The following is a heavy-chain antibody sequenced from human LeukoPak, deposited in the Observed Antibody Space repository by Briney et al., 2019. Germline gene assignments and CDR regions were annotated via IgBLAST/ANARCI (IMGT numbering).Heavy chain of an antibody. D-gene: IGHD3-22*01. Sequence: ASVKLSCKASGYTFTSYGISWVRQAPGQGLEWMGWISAYNGNTNYAQKLQGRVTMTTDTSTSTAYMELRSLRSDDTAVYYCARDSVNDYYDSSGYFSWGQGTLVTVSS. V-gene: IGHV1-18*01. CDR2: ISAYNGNT. J-gene: IGHJ5*02. CDR1: GYTFTSYG. CDR3: ARDSVNDYYDSSGYFS.